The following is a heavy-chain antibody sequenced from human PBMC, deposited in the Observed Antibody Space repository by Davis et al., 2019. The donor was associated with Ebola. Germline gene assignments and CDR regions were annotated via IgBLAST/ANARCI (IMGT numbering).Heavy chain of an antibody. CDR1: GFTFSNYA. J-gene: IGHJ6*04. D-gene: IGHD3-3*01. CDR3: AKSGLSFGVVKYHYGMDV. Sequence: GGSLRLSCAASGFTFSNYAMGWLRQVPGKGLEWVSAISGSGSSTYYVDSVKGRFTISRDNSEKTLYLQMNSLRAEDTAIYYCAKSGLSFGVVKYHYGMDVWGKGTTVTVSS. CDR2: ISGSGSST. V-gene: IGHV3-23*01.